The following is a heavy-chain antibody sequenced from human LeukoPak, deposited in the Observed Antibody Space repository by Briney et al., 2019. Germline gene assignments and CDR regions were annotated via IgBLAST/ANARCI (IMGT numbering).Heavy chain of an antibody. D-gene: IGHD4-23*01. CDR3: ATSYGGIHAEYFQH. CDR2: MNPDSGNT. Sequence: GASVKVSCKASGYTFTSYDIDWVRQATGQGLEWMGWMNPDSGNTGYAQKFQGRVTMTRNTSISTAYMEPSSLRSEDTAVYYCATSYGGIHAEYFQHWGQGTLVTVSS. J-gene: IGHJ1*01. V-gene: IGHV1-8*01. CDR1: GYTFTSYD.